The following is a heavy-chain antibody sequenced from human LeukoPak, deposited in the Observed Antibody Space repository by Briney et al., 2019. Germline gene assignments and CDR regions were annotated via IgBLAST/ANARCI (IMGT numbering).Heavy chain of an antibody. CDR1: GGSFSGYY. Sequence: SETLSLTCAVYGGSFSGYYWSWIRQPPGKGLEWIGEINHSGSTNYDPSLKSRVTISVDTSKNQFSLKLSSVTAADTAVYYCARAVAGYWGQGTLVTVSS. CDR2: INHSGST. V-gene: IGHV4-34*01. D-gene: IGHD2-15*01. CDR3: ARAVAGY. J-gene: IGHJ4*02.